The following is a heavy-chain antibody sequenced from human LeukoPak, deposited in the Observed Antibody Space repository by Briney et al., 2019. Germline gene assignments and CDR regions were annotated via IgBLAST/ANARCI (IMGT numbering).Heavy chain of an antibody. V-gene: IGHV3-23*01. CDR3: AKNGDRGAYCSGGSCYPYFYYYMDV. J-gene: IGHJ6*03. D-gene: IGHD2-15*01. CDR2: INTSGGST. CDR1: GFTFSSYG. Sequence: GGSLRLSCAASGFTFSSYGMSWVRQAPGKGLEWVSAINTSGGSTYYADSVKGGFTISRDNSKNTLYLQMNSLRAEDTAIYYCAKNGDRGAYCSGGSCYPYFYYYMDVWGKGTTVTISS.